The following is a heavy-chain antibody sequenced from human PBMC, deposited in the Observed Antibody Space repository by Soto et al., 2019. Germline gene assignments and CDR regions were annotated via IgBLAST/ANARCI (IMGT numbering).Heavy chain of an antibody. CDR2: INTSNDNK. V-gene: IGHV1-18*01. Sequence: ASVRGSCKASGYTFTNYGISWVLQAPGEGLEWVGWINTSNDNKLYAQKLQGRLTLTTDTSTSTAYMDLTTLRSDDTAVYFCARDPGAASFDVWAQGTLVTVSS. D-gene: IGHD2-15*01. CDR3: ARDPGAASFDV. CDR1: GYTFTNYG. J-gene: IGHJ4*02.